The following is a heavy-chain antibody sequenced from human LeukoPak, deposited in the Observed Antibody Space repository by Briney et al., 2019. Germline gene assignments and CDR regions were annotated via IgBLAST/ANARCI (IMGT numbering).Heavy chain of an antibody. CDR2: ISSSGSPK. J-gene: IGHJ3*02. V-gene: IGHV3-48*03. CDR1: GFTFSYFE. CDR3: AREGRYYGSGSHRDGFDI. D-gene: IGHD3-10*01. Sequence: EGSLRLSCAASGFTFSYFEMNWVRQAPGKGLELVSYISSSGSPKYYADSVKGRFTISRDNAKDSLYLQMNGLTAEDTAIYYCAREGRYYGSGSHRDGFDIWGQGTMVTVSS.